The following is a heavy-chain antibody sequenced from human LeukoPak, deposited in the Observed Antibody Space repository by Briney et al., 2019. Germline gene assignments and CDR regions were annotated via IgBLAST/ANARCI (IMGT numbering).Heavy chain of an antibody. CDR3: ARDRGYRANERNWYFDS. V-gene: IGHV1-46*01. CDR2: INPSGTGT. Sequence: ASVKVSCKASGYTITNNYMHWVRQAPGQGLEWMGVINPSGTGTNYAQKLQGRVTMTTDTSTSTAYMELRSLRSDDTAVYYCARDRGYRANERNWYFDSWGRGTPVTVSS. D-gene: IGHD5-12*01. J-gene: IGHJ2*01. CDR1: GYTITNNY.